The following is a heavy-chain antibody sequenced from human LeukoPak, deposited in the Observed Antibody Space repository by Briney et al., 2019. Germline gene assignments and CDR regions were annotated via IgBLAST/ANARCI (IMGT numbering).Heavy chain of an antibody. CDR1: GFSLRTSGMC. Sequence: SGPALVKPTQTLTLTCTFSGFSLRTSGMCVSWIRQPPGKALEWLALIDWDDDKYYSTSLKTRLTISKDTSKNQVVLTMTNMDPVDTATYYCARIQVVTAPYYYYYYMDVWGKGTTVTVSS. D-gene: IGHD2-21*02. CDR2: IDWDDDK. J-gene: IGHJ6*03. V-gene: IGHV2-70*01. CDR3: ARIQVVTAPYYYYYYMDV.